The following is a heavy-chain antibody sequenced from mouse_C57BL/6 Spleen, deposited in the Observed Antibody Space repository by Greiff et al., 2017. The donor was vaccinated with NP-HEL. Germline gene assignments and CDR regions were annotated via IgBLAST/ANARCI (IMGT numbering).Heavy chain of an antibody. CDR2: IYPGDGDT. D-gene: IGHD4-1*01. CDR1: GYAFSSYW. V-gene: IGHV1-80*01. J-gene: IGHJ2*01. CDR3: ARSRTDYFDY. Sequence: QVHVKQSGAELVKPGASVKISCKASGYAFSSYWMNWVKQRPGKGLEWIGQIYPGDGDTNYNGKFKGKATLTADKSSSTAYMPLSSLTSADSAVYFCARSRTDYFDYWGQGTTLTVSS.